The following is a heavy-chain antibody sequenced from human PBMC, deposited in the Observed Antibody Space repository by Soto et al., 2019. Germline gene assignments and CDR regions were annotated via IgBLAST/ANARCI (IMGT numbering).Heavy chain of an antibody. CDR1: GGSFSGYY. CDR3: ARGSVGATTPFDY. CDR2: INHSGST. Sequence: QVQLQQWGAGLLKPSETLSLPWAVYGGSFSGYYWSWIRQPPGKGLEWIGEINHSGSTNFNPSLKSRVTISVDTSKNQFSLKLSSVTAADTAVYYCARGSVGATTPFDYWGQGTLVTVSS. V-gene: IGHV4-34*01. D-gene: IGHD1-26*01. J-gene: IGHJ4*01.